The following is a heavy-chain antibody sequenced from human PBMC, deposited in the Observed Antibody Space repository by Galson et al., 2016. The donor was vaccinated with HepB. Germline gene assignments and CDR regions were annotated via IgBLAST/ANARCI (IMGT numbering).Heavy chain of an antibody. Sequence: SLRLSCAASGFTFGRYAMSWVRQAPGKGLEWVSAISGDGGSTYYAGSVQGRFTSSRDRSTNTVYLRMNSLRTDDTAVYYCARFTQEWLDRVYYFDYWGQGTLITVSS. CDR3: ARFTQEWLDRVYYFDY. CDR1: GFTFGRYA. V-gene: IGHV3-23*01. J-gene: IGHJ4*02. D-gene: IGHD6-19*01. CDR2: ISGDGGST.